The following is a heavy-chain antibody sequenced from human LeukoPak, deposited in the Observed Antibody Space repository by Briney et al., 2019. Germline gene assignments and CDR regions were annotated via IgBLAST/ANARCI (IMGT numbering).Heavy chain of an antibody. D-gene: IGHD5-24*01. CDR3: VKEDGYNFYYFDY. CDR2: ISSNGGST. V-gene: IGHV3-64D*09. Sequence: GGSLRLSCSASGFTFSSYPMHWVRQAPGKGLEYVSAISSNGGSTYYADSVKGRFTISRDNSKNTLYLQMSSLRPEDTAVYYCVKEDGYNFYYFDYWGQGTLVTVSS. CDR1: GFTFSSYP. J-gene: IGHJ4*02.